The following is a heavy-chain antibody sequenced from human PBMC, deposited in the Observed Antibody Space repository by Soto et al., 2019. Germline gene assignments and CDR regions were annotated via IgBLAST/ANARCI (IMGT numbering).Heavy chain of an antibody. V-gene: IGHV4-31*02. CDR2: IFNSGTT. CDR1: GASTVSHYH. Sequence: SETLSLTCSVSGASTVSHYHWTWIRQPPGKGLEWMGYIFNSGTTFYNPSLTSRLSISMDTSGNHFSLELRSVTAADAAVYYCALALGPTTGLDYWGQGTLVTVSS. CDR3: ALALGPTTGLDY. J-gene: IGHJ4*02. D-gene: IGHD1-26*01.